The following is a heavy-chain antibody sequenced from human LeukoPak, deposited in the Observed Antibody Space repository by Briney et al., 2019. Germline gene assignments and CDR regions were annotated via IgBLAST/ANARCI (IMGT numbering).Heavy chain of an antibody. V-gene: IGHV1-18*04. Sequence: ASVKVSCKASGYTFTGYYMHWVRQAPGQGLEWMGWISAYNGNTNYAQKLQGRVTMTTDSSTSTAYMELRSLRSDDTAVYYCARTYDYYDSSGYLDYWGQGTLVTVSS. CDR1: GYTFTGYY. J-gene: IGHJ4*02. CDR3: ARTYDYYDSSGYLDY. CDR2: ISAYNGNT. D-gene: IGHD3-22*01.